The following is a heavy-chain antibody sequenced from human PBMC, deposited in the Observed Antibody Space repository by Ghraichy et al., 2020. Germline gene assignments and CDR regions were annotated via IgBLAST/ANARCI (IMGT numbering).Heavy chain of an antibody. CDR1: GFTFSSYA. Sequence: GGSLRLSCAASGFTFSSYAMSWVRQAPGKGLEWVSAISGSGGSTYYADSVKGRFTISRDNSKNTLYLQMNSLRAEDTAVYYCAKLSRGGYSGYDGEFDYWGQGTLVTVSS. V-gene: IGHV3-23*01. CDR3: AKLSRGGYSGYDGEFDY. CDR2: ISGSGGST. J-gene: IGHJ4*02. D-gene: IGHD5-12*01.